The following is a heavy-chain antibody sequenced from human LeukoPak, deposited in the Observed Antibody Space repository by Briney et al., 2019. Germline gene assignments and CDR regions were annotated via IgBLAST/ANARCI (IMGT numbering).Heavy chain of an antibody. Sequence: GGSLRLSCAASGFTFSDHYMDWVRQAPGKGLEWVGRTRNKANSYTTEYAASVKGRFTISRDDSKNSLYLQMNSLKTEDTAVYYCARGRVRGSSNAFDIWGQGTMVTVSS. CDR1: GFTFSDHY. CDR2: TRNKANSYTT. V-gene: IGHV3-72*01. D-gene: IGHD1-26*01. J-gene: IGHJ3*02. CDR3: ARGRVRGSSNAFDI.